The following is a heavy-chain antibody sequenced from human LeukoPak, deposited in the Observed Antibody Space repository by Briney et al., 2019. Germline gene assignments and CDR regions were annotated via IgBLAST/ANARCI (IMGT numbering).Heavy chain of an antibody. V-gene: IGHV1-69*13. CDR3: AKTVYYYGSGSYVEYNWLDP. Sequence: SVKVSCKASGGTFSSYAISWVRQAPGQGLEWMGGIIPIFGTANYAQKFQGRVTITAAESTSTAYMELSSLRSEDTAVYYCAKTVYYYGSGSYVEYNWLDPWGQGTLVTVSS. CDR2: IIPIFGTA. CDR1: GGTFSSYA. J-gene: IGHJ5*02. D-gene: IGHD3-10*01.